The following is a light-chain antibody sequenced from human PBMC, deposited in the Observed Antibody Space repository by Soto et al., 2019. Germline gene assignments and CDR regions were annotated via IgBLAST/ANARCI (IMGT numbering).Light chain of an antibody. CDR2: EVS. J-gene: IGLJ2*01. CDR1: SSDVGGYDH. CDR3: SSYTSSSTGGL. V-gene: IGLV2-14*01. Sequence: QSALTQPASVSGSPGQSITISCSGTSSDVGGYDHVSWYQHHPGAAPKLMIYEVSYRPSGVSTRFSGSKSGNTASLTISGLQAEDAADYYCSSYTSSSTGGLFGGGTKLTVL.